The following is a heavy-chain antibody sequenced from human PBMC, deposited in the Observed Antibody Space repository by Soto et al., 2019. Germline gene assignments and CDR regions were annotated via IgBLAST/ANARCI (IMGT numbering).Heavy chain of an antibody. CDR2: VHDRETA. Sequence: QLQLQESGPGLLRPSQTLSLTCSLSGGSVSSHDYDWTWVRQRPGKGLEWIGFVHDRETADYNPSLKCRVSISVDTFKNKFSLMLSSVTAADSGVYYCARRKSLDVWGQVITVIVSS. CDR3: ARRKSLDV. D-gene: IGHD3-10*01. V-gene: IGHV4-30-4*01. J-gene: IGHJ6*02. CDR1: GGSVSSHDYD.